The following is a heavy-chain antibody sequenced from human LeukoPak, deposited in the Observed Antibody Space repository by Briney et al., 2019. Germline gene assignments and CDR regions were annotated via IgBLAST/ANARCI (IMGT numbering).Heavy chain of an antibody. CDR1: GYTFTSYD. CDR3: ARGPSRYNKVVVAATRD. D-gene: IGHD2-15*01. V-gene: IGHV1-8*03. CDR2: MNPNSGNT. J-gene: IGHJ4*02. Sequence: ASVKVSCKASGYTFTSYDINWVRQATGQGLEWMGWMNPNSGNTGYAQKFQGRVTITRNTSISTAYMELSSLRSEDTAVYYCARGPSRYNKVVVAATRDWGQGTLVTVSS.